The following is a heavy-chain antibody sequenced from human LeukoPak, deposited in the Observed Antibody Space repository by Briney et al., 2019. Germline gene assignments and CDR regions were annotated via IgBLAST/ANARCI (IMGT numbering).Heavy chain of an antibody. J-gene: IGHJ4*02. CDR3: AKAKLQRVTISGVVYYFDY. V-gene: IGHV3-23*01. CDR2: SGSGGST. D-gene: IGHD3-3*01. Sequence: GGSLRLSCAASGFTLPNYAMNWVRQAPGKGLERVSGSGSGGSTYYADSVKGRFTISRDDSKNTLYLQMNSLKAEDTAIYYCAKAKLQRVTISGVVYYFDYWGQGALVTVSS. CDR1: GFTLPNYA.